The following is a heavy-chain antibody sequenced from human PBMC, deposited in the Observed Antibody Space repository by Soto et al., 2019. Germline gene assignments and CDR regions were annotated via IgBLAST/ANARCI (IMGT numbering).Heavy chain of an antibody. D-gene: IGHD3-22*01. CDR2: SNHRGST. J-gene: IGHJ1*01. V-gene: IGHV4-34*01. CDR3: ASPDRSGYYGYFQH. CDR1: GGSFSGYF. Sequence: SETLCLTCAVHGGSFSGYFWTGIRQAPGKGLEWIGESNHRGSTNYNPSLTSRVTISVDASKSQFSLKLSSVTAADTAVYYCASPDRSGYYGYFQHWGQGTLVTVS.